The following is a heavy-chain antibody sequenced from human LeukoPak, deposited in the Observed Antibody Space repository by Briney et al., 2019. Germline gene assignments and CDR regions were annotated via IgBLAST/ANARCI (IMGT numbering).Heavy chain of an antibody. CDR1: GFTVSSNY. J-gene: IGHJ4*02. V-gene: IGHV3-66*04. CDR2: IYSGGST. Sequence: GGSLRLSCAASGFTVSSNYMSWVRQAPGKGLEWVSVIYSGGSTYYADSVKGRFTISRDNSKNTLYLQMNSLRAEDTAIYYCARHLPRGFSPDYWGQGTLVTVSS. D-gene: IGHD2/OR15-2a*01. CDR3: ARHLPRGFSPDY.